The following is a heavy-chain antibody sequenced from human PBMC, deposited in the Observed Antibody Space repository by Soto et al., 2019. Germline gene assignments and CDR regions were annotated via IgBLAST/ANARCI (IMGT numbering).Heavy chain of an antibody. D-gene: IGHD3-10*01. CDR3: ARGGTSGSAVYNWFDP. Sequence: SETLSLTCSVTGASVSSHSWSWIRQSPGKGLKWIGYIHYRGGTKYTPSQRSRDNKSVETSKNQLSLNLTSLTVADTAVYYCARGGTSGSAVYNWFDPWGQGTLVTVSS. CDR2: IHYRGGT. V-gene: IGHV4-59*02. J-gene: IGHJ5*02. CDR1: GASVSSHS.